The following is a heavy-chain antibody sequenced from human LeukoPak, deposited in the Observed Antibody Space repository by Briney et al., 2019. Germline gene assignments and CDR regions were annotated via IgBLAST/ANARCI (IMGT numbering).Heavy chain of an antibody. V-gene: IGHV1-69*01. Sequence: SVKVSYMASGGTFRRYGFSWVRQAPGQGHEWMGGIIPILGSANYAQKFQGRVTITADEFTSTAYMELSSLRSEDTAVYYCAREGEGWGDYFRYFQHWGQGTLVTVSS. CDR2: IIPILGSA. J-gene: IGHJ1*01. CDR3: AREGEGWGDYFRYFQH. CDR1: GGTFRRYG. D-gene: IGHD2/OR15-2a*01.